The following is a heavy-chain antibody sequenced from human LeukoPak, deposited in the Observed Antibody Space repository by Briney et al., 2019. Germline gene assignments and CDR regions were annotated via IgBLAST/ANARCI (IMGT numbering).Heavy chain of an antibody. CDR3: AREEAELWFSY. V-gene: IGHV3-33*01. CDR2: IWYDGSNK. Sequence: GGSLRLSCAASGFTFSSYGMHWVRQAPGKGLEWVAVIWYDGSNKYYADSVKGRFTISRGNSKNTLYLQMNSLRAEDTAVYYCAREEAELWFSYWGQGTLVTVSS. D-gene: IGHD5-18*01. J-gene: IGHJ4*02. CDR1: GFTFSSYG.